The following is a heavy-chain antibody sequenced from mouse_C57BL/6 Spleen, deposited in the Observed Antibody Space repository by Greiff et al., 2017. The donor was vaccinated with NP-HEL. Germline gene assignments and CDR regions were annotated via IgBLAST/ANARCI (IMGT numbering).Heavy chain of an antibody. CDR3: ARNYGNPFAY. CDR2: INPNNGGT. J-gene: IGHJ3*01. V-gene: IGHV1-18*01. Sequence: EVQLHQSGPELVKPGASVKIPCKASGYTFTDYNMDWVKQSHGKSLEWIGDINPNNGGTIYNQKFKGKATLTVDKSSSTAYMELRSLTSEDTAVYYCARNYGNPFAYWGQGTLVTVSA. D-gene: IGHD2-1*01. CDR1: GYTFTDYN.